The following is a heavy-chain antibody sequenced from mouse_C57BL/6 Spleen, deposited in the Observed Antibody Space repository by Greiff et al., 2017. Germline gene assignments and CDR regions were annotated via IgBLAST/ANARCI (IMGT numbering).Heavy chain of an antibody. V-gene: IGHV1-80*01. J-gene: IGHJ4*01. D-gene: IGHD1-1*01. CDR1: GYAFSSYW. Sequence: QVQLQQSGAELVKPGASVKISCKASGYAFSSYWMNWVKQRPGKGLEWIGQIYPGDGDTNYNGKFKGKATLTADKSSSTAYMQLSSLTSEDAAVYFCAREGGTTVMDYWGQGTSVTVSS. CDR3: AREGGTTVMDY. CDR2: IYPGDGDT.